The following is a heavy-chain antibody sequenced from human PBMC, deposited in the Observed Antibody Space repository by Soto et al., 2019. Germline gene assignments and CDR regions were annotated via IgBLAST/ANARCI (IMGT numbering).Heavy chain of an antibody. Sequence: QVQLQESGPGLVKPSETLSLTCSVSGDSISRKYWSWLRQPAGGGLEWIGRIYTTGATNYNSTLKSRDSMSVDTSKNQFSLRLTSVTAADTAVYFCAMTVIAPSPYLDHWGQGLLVTVSS. CDR3: AMTVIAPSPYLDH. V-gene: IGHV4-4*07. CDR1: GDSISRKY. J-gene: IGHJ4*02. D-gene: IGHD4-17*01. CDR2: IYTTGAT.